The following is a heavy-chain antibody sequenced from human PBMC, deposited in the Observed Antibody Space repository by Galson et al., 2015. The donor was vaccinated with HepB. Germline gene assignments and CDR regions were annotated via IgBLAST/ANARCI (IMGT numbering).Heavy chain of an antibody. V-gene: IGHV3-33*01. J-gene: IGHJ6*03. CDR1: GFTFSSYG. CDR3: ARDGEYYYGSGSFEAYYYYMAV. D-gene: IGHD3-10*01. CDR2: IWYDGSNK. Sequence: SLRLSCAASGFTFSSYGMHWVRQAPGKGLEWVAVIWYDGSNKYYADSVKGRFTISRDNSKKTLYLQMNSLRAEDTAVYYCARDGEYYYGSGSFEAYYYYMAVWGKGTTVTVSS.